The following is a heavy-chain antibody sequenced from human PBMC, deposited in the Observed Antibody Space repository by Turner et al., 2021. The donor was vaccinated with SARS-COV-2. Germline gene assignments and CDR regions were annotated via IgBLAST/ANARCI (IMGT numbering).Heavy chain of an antibody. CDR3: ATGYQLRVNWFDP. D-gene: IGHD2-2*01. CDR2: FDPEDGET. CDR1: GYTLTELS. V-gene: IGHV1-24*01. J-gene: IGHJ5*02. Sequence: QVQLVQSGAEVKKPGASVKVSCTISGYTLTELSMYWVRQAPGKGREWMGGFDPEDGETIYAQNFQGRVTMTEDTSTDTAYMELSSLRSEDTAVYFCATGYQLRVNWFDPWGQGTLVTVSS.